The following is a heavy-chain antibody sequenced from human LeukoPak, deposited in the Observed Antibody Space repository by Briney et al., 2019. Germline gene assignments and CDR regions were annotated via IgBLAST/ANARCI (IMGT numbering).Heavy chain of an antibody. J-gene: IGHJ4*02. CDR1: GGSISSGGYY. CDR3: ARSLRLLPTEKPVPAAY. V-gene: IGHV4-61*08. Sequence: SQTLSLTCTVSGGSISSGGYYWSWIRQHPGKGLEWIGYIYYSGSTNYNSSLKSRVTISVDTSKNQFSLKLSSVTAADTAVYYCARSLRLLPTEKPVPAAYWGQGTLVTVSS. D-gene: IGHD2/OR15-2a*01. CDR2: IYYSGST.